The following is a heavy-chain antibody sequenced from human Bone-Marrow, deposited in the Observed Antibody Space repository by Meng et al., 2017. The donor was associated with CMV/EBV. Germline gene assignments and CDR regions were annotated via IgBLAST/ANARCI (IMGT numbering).Heavy chain of an antibody. CDR3: VRVLEDVVVVVPNYYYGRDA. CDR2: ISSSNSYT. CDR1: GFTFSSYT. V-gene: IGHV3-21*01. Sequence: GGSLRLSCAASGFTFSSYTMIWVRQSPGKGLEWVSSISSSNSYTFYIDSVKGRFSISRDNTKNSVYLQMNSLRAEDTAIYYCVRVLEDVVVVVPNYYYGRDAWGQGNAVNVPS. J-gene: IGHJ6*01. D-gene: IGHD2-15*01.